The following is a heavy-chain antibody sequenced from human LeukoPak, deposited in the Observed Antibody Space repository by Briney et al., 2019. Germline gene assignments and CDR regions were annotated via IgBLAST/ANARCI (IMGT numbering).Heavy chain of an antibody. J-gene: IGHJ4*02. V-gene: IGHV3-7*01. CDR3: ARAIASHYYGSGSSRLVVYFDY. CDR2: IKQDGSEK. D-gene: IGHD3-10*01. Sequence: GGSLRLSCAAPGFTFSSYWMSWVRQAPGKGLEWVANIKQDGSEKYYVDSVKGRFTISRDNAKNSLYLQMNSLRAEDTAVYYCARAIASHYYGSGSSRLVVYFDYWGQGTLVTVSS. CDR1: GFTFSSYW.